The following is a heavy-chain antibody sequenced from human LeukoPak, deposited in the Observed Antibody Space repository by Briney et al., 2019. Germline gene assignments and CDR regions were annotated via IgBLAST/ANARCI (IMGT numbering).Heavy chain of an antibody. CDR3: ARGGPRDGYDY. CDR1: GFAFRSHA. V-gene: IGHV3-30*02. J-gene: IGHJ4*02. CDR2: IRYDGSKK. Sequence: GWSLRLSCTASGFAFRSHAMHWVRQAPGKGLEWVAFIRYDGSKKFYADSVKGRFTISRDNSENTLYLQMNSLRAEDTAMYYCARGGPRDGYDYWGQGTLVTVSS. D-gene: IGHD5-18*01.